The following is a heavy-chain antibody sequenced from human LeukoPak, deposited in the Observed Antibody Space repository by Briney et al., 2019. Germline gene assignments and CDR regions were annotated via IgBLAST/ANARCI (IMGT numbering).Heavy chain of an antibody. J-gene: IGHJ6*02. Sequence: PGGSLRLSCAASGFTFSSYAMHWVRQAPGKGLEWVAVISYDGSNKYYADSVKGRFTISRDHSKNTLYLQMNSLRAEDTAVYYCAREGRESSGMDVWGQGTTVTVSS. CDR2: ISYDGSNK. CDR1: GFTFSSYA. V-gene: IGHV3-30-3*01. CDR3: AREGRESSGMDV.